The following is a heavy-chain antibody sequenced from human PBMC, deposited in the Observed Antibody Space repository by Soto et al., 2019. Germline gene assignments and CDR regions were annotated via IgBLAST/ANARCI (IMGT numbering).Heavy chain of an antibody. CDR1: GYSVGVIYH. V-gene: IGHV4-38-2*02. CDR3: AKDRIGYKWNYAC. CDR2: IFHTGTT. J-gene: IGHJ3*01. D-gene: IGHD1-7*01. Sequence: SETLSLTCALSGYSVGVIYHWVLIRQPPGRSLEWIASIFHTGTTYYTPSLKSRVTISVDMSKNQFSLTLTSVTAADTAVYYCAKDRIGYKWNYACWGQGTMVTVSS.